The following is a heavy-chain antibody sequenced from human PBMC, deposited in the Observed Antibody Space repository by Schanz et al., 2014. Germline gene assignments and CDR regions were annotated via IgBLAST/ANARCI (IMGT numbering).Heavy chain of an antibody. V-gene: IGHV1-18*01. D-gene: IGHD4-17*01. J-gene: IGHJ5*02. Sequence: QGQLVQSGPEVKEPGASVKVSCEASRYTFNTYGLNWVRQAPGQGLEWMGWISAYTNNTNYAQKFQGRVTITADTSTNTAYMELSSLRSEDTAVYYCATLDYADSVSWGQGTLVTVSS. CDR1: RYTFNTYG. CDR2: ISAYTNNT. CDR3: ATLDYADSVS.